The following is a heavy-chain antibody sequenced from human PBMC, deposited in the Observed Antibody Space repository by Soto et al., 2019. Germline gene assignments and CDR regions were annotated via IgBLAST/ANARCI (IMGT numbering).Heavy chain of an antibody. CDR2: IYYSGST. V-gene: IGHV4-31*03. CDR1: GGSISSGGYY. J-gene: IGHJ5*02. D-gene: IGHD3-22*01. CDR3: AREGTYYYDSSGYYPFDP. Sequence: SETLSLTCTVSGGSISSGGYYWSWIRQHPGKGLEWIGYIYYSGSTYYNPSLKSRVTISVDTSKNQFSLKLSSVTAADTAVYYCAREGTYYYDSSGYYPFDPWGQGTLVTVSS.